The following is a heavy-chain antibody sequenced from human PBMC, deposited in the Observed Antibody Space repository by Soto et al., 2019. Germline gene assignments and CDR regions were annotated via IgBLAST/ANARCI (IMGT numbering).Heavy chain of an antibody. V-gene: IGHV3-23*01. J-gene: IGHJ4*02. CDR3: AKRGSGSQFDY. CDR1: GLTFSSYA. Sequence: EVQLLESGGGLVQPGGSLGPSCAAPGLTFSSYAMSWVPQAPGRGLEWVSVISGSGGSTYYADSVKGRFTISRDNSKNTLYLQMNSLRAEDTAVYYCAKRGSGSQFDYWGQGTLVTVSS. D-gene: IGHD1-26*01. CDR2: ISGSGGST.